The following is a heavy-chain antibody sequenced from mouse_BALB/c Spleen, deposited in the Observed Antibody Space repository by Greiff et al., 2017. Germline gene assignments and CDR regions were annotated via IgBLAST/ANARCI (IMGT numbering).Heavy chain of an antibody. D-gene: IGHD2-1*01. CDR3: AREGGNPYFDY. J-gene: IGHJ2*01. Sequence: EVHLVESGAELVKPGASVKLSCTASGFNIKDTYMHWVKQRPEQGLEWIGRIDPANGNTKYDPKFQGKATITADTSSNTAYLQLSSLTSEDTAVYYCAREGGNPYFDYWGQGTTLTVSS. V-gene: IGHV14-3*02. CDR2: IDPANGNT. CDR1: GFNIKDTY.